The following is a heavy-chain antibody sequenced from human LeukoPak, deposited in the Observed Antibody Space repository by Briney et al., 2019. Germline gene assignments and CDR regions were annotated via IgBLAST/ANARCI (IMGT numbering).Heavy chain of an antibody. CDR1: GFTFSSYW. CDR2: INSDGSST. Sequence: GGSLRPSCAASGFTFSSYWMHWVRQAPGKGLVWVSRINSDGSSTTYADSVKGRFTISRDNAKNTLYLQMNSLRAEDTAVYYCARLYGGYGDYYFDYWGQGTLVTVSS. J-gene: IGHJ4*02. CDR3: ARLYGGYGDYYFDY. V-gene: IGHV3-74*01. D-gene: IGHD4-17*01.